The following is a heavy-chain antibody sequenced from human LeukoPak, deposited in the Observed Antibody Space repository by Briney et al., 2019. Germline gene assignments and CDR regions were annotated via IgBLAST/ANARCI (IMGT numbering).Heavy chain of an antibody. D-gene: IGHD3-22*01. CDR3: ARVQYYYDSSGWAAFDI. J-gene: IGHJ3*02. V-gene: IGHV1-46*01. CDR2: INPSGGST. CDR1: GYTFTNYY. Sequence: ASVKVSCKASGYTFTNYYMHWVRQAPGQGLEWMGIINPSGGSTSYAQKFQGRVTMTRDTSTSTVYMELSSLRSEDTAVYYCARVQYYYDSSGWAAFDIWGQGTMVTVSS.